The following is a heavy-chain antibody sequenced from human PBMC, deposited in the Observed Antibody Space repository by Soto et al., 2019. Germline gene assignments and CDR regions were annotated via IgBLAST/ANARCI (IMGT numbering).Heavy chain of an antibody. CDR1: GGTLSSYA. Sequence: QVRLVQSGAEVKKPGSSVKVSCKASGGTLSSYAISWVRQAPGQGLEWMGGIIPIFGTANYAQKFQRRVTITADESTSTAYMEVSSLRSEYTGVYYCAGVPVPTYRYFDLWGRGTLVTVSS. CDR3: AGVPVPTYRYFDL. D-gene: IGHD2-8*02. J-gene: IGHJ2*01. V-gene: IGHV1-69*12. CDR2: IIPIFGTA.